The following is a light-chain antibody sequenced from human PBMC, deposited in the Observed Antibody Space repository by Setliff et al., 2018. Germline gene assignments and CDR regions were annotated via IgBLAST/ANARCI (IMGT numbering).Light chain of an antibody. CDR3: GSYTNTFGYV. CDR2: DVN. J-gene: IGLJ1*01. V-gene: IGLV2-14*03. CDR1: SNDIDVFDS. Sequence: QSVLAQPASVSGSPGHSVIISCIGASNDIDVFDSVSWFQQNPGKVPKLIIFDVNNRPSGISDRFSGSKSGTTASLTISGLPSADEADYFCGSYTNTFGYVFGSGTKVTVL.